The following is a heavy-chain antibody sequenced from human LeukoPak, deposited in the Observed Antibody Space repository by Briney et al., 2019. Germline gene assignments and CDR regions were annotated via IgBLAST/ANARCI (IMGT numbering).Heavy chain of an antibody. V-gene: IGHV4-4*07. J-gene: IGHJ3*02. CDR2: IYTSGST. CDR1: GGSISSYY. CDR3: ARVELRFLELSNSDAFDI. D-gene: IGHD3-3*01. Sequence: SETLSLTCTVSGGSISSYYWSWIRQPAGKGLEWIGRIYTSGSTNYNPSLKSRVTMSVDTSKNQFSLKLSSVTAADTAVYYCARVELRFLELSNSDAFDIWGQGTMVTVSS.